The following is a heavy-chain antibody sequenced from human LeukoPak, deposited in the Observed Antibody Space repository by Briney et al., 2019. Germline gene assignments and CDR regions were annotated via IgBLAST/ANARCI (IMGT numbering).Heavy chain of an antibody. D-gene: IGHD3-10*01. J-gene: IGHJ6*03. Sequence: ASVKVSCKASGYTFTSYDINWVRQATGQGLEWMGWVNPNIGNTGYAQKFQGRVTMTRTTSISTAYMELSSLRSEDTAVYSCARGLGLVGGNPYYYSYSMDVWGKGTTVTVSS. CDR1: GYTFTSYD. V-gene: IGHV1-8*01. CDR3: ARGLGLVGGNPYYYSYSMDV. CDR2: VNPNIGNT.